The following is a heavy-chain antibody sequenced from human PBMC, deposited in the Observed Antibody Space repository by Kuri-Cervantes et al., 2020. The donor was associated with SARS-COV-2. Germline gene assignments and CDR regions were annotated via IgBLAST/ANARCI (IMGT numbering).Heavy chain of an antibody. CDR1: GGSISGGDDY. CDR2: IYHSGST. Sequence: SETLSLTCTVSGGSISGGDDYWNWIRQPPGKGLEWIGSIYHSGSTYYNPSLKSRVTISVDTSKNQFSLKLSSVSAADTAVYYCARDLGLTYWGQGTLVTVSS. J-gene: IGHJ4*02. CDR3: ARDLGLTY. D-gene: IGHD3-16*01. V-gene: IGHV4-39*07.